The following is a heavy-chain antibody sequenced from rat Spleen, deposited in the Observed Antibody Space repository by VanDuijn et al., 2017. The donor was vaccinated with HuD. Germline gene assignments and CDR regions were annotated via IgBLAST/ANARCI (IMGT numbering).Heavy chain of an antibody. J-gene: IGHJ2*01. D-gene: IGHD2-5*01. Sequence: EVQLQESGPGLVKPSQSLSLTCSVTGYSITSNYWGWIRKFPGNKMEWVGYIDFSGSTGYNPSLKARISISRDLSKNQFFLQLNSVSTEDTAIYYCARYRDTYGHVGIFDYWGQGVRVTVS. V-gene: IGHV3-1*01. CDR1: GYSITSNY. CDR2: IDFSGST. CDR3: ARYRDTYGHVGIFDY.